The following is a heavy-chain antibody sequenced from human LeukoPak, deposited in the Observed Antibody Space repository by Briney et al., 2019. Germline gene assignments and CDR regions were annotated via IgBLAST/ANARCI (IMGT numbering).Heavy chain of an antibody. CDR1: GGSISSGDYY. D-gene: IGHD3-22*01. V-gene: IGHV4-30-4*01. Sequence: PSQTLSLTCTVSGGSISSGDYYWSWIRQPPGKGLEWIGYIYYSGSTNYNPSLKSRVTISVDTSKNQFSLKLSSVTAADTAVYYCARDRGYRDSSGAFDYWGQGTLVTVSS. J-gene: IGHJ4*02. CDR2: IYYSGST. CDR3: ARDRGYRDSSGAFDY.